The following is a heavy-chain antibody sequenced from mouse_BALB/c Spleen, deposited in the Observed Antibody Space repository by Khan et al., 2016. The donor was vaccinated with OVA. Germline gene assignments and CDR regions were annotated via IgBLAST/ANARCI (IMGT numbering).Heavy chain of an antibody. CDR2: IWNDGNT. V-gene: IGHV2-6-1*01. J-gene: IGHJ4*01. Sequence: QVQLKQSGPGLVAPSQSLSITCTISGFSLTNYGVHWVRQPPGKGLEWLVVIWNDGNTAYNSALKSRLTISKDNSKSQVFLKMNSLQPDDTAMYFCARQPYYHYNIMDYWGQGTSVTVSS. CDR3: ARQPYYHYNIMDY. CDR1: GFSLTNYG. D-gene: IGHD2-10*01.